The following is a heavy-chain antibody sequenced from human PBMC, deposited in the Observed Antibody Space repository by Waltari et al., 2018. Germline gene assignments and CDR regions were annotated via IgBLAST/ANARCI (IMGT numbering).Heavy chain of an antibody. V-gene: IGHV4-59*01. CDR2: IYYSGRT. Sequence: QVQLQESGPGLVKPSETLSLTCTVSGGSISSYYWSWIRQPPGKGLEWIGYIYYSGRTNYNPSLKSRVTISVDTSKNQFSLKLSSVTAADTAVYYCARGEYYGSGSSYDYWGQGTLVTVSS. D-gene: IGHD3-10*01. CDR1: GGSISSYY. J-gene: IGHJ4*02. CDR3: ARGEYYGSGSSYDY.